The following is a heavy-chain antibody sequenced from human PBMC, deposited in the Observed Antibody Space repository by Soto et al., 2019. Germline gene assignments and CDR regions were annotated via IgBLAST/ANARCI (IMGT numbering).Heavy chain of an antibody. J-gene: IGHJ4*02. CDR3: AKDRQRSSPGSFDY. V-gene: IGHV3-9*01. CDR1: GFTFDDYA. CDR2: ISWNSGSI. D-gene: IGHD6-6*01. Sequence: EVQLVESGGGLVQPGRSLRLSCAASGFTFDDYAMHWVRQAPGKGLEWVSGISWNSGSIGYADSVKGRFTISRDNAKNSLYLQMNSLRAEDTALYYCAKDRQRSSPGSFDYWGQGTLVTVSS.